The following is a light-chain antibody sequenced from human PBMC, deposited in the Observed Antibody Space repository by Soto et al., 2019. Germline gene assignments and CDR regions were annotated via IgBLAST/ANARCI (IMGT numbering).Light chain of an antibody. Sequence: EIVMTQSPATLSVSPGARATLSCRASQSVSSNLAWYQQKPGQAPRLLIYGASTRPTGIPARFSGSGSGTEFTLTISSLQSEDFALYYCQQYNNWPPLTFGGGTKVEIK. CDR1: QSVSSN. CDR2: GAS. CDR3: QQYNNWPPLT. V-gene: IGKV3-15*01. J-gene: IGKJ4*01.